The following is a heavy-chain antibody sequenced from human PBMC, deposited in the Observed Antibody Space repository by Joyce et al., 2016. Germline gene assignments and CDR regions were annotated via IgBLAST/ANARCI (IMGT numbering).Heavy chain of an antibody. J-gene: IGHJ5*02. CDR2: IKAGDGDI. CDR1: GFTFTDYA. CDR3: ARASHGWYFDP. Sequence: SGASVKVSCKASGFTFTDYAIYWVRQAPGQTLEWMGWIKAGDGDIKYSQKFQGRATVARDTSATTVYMELTSLRFEDTAVYYCARASHGWYFDPWGQGTLVTVSS. D-gene: IGHD6-19*01. V-gene: IGHV1-3*01.